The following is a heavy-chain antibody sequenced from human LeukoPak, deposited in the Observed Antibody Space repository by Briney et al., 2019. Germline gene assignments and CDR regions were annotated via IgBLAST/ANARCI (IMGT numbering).Heavy chain of an antibody. D-gene: IGHD2-15*01. CDR2: VTDDGTTT. V-gene: IGHV3-23*01. J-gene: IGHJ4*02. Sequence: GGSLRLSCAASGFTFNNCAMSWVRQPPGKGLEWVSAVTDDGTTTYYADSVKGRFTISRDNSKNTVYLQMNYLTADDTAVYYCAKDRSPVVVAATSFDYWGQGTLVTVSS. CDR3: AKDRSPVVVAATSFDY. CDR1: GFTFNNCA.